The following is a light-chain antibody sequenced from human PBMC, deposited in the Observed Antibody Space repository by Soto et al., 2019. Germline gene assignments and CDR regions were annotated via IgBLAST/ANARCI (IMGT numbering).Light chain of an antibody. CDR2: DAS. CDR3: QQRSNWPLT. J-gene: IGKJ4*01. Sequence: EIVMTQSLATLSVSPGERATLSCRASQSVSSNLAWYQQKPGQAPRLLIYDASKRATGLPARFSGSGSGTDFTLTISSLEPEDLAVYYCQQRSNWPLTFGGGTKVDIK. CDR1: QSVSSN. V-gene: IGKV3-11*01.